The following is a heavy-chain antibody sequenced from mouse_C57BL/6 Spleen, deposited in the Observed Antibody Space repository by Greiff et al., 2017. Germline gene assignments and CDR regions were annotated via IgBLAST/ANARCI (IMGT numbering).Heavy chain of an antibody. J-gene: IGHJ3*01. Sequence: QVQLQQSGPELVKPGASVKISCKASGYAFSSSWMNWVKQRPGKGLEWIGRIYPGDGDTNYNGKFKGKATLTADKSSRTAYMQLSSLTSEDSAVYFCATGPPWFAYWGQGTLVTVSA. CDR3: ATGPPWFAY. D-gene: IGHD4-1*01. CDR2: IYPGDGDT. V-gene: IGHV1-82*01. CDR1: GYAFSSSW.